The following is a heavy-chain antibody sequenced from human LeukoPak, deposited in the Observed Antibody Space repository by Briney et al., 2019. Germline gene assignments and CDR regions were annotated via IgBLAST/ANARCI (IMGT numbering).Heavy chain of an antibody. J-gene: IGHJ4*02. D-gene: IGHD2-21*01. Sequence: PGGSLRLSCEASGFTFSSYGMHWVRQAPGKGLEWVAFIRYDGSNKYYADSVKGRFTISRDNSKNTLYLQMNSLRAEDTAVYYCAKDPIGGETHFDYWGQETLVTVSS. V-gene: IGHV3-30*02. CDR2: IRYDGSNK. CDR3: AKDPIGGETHFDY. CDR1: GFTFSSYG.